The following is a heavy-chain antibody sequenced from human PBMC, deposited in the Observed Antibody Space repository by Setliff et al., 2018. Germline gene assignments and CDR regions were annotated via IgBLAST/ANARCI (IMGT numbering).Heavy chain of an antibody. D-gene: IGHD3-16*01. V-gene: IGHV3-20*04. Sequence: PGGSLRLSCAASGFRFNGHGMNWVRQAPGKGLEWVSTINWDGRSTGYTDSVKGRFTISRDNAKNSLYLQMNSLRAEDTAVYYCARDGGEYWGQGTLVTVS. J-gene: IGHJ4*02. CDR2: INWDGRST. CDR1: GFRFNGHG. CDR3: ARDGGEY.